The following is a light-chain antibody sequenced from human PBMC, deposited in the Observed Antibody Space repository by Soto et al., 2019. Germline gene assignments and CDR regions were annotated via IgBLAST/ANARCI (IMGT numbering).Light chain of an antibody. V-gene: IGKV1-5*01. Sequence: DIQMTQSPPALSASVGDRVTITCRASESVHKWLAWYQQKVGKAPKVLIYDASTLETGVPSRFSGSGSGTEFALTISSLQRNGSATYFCQQYHGSSLTFAQWKKVDIK. J-gene: IGKJ1*01. CDR2: DAS. CDR1: ESVHKW. CDR3: QQYHGSSLT.